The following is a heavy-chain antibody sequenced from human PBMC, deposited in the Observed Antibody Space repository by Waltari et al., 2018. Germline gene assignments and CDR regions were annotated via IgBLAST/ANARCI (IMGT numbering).Heavy chain of an antibody. CDR1: GFTFSSYG. D-gene: IGHD3-10*01. CDR2: IWYDGTNK. Sequence: QVQLVESGGGVVQPGRSLRLSCAASGFTFSSYGMHWVRQAPGKGLEWVAIIWYDGTNKYYADSVKGRFTISRDTSKNTLYLQMNSLRADDTAVYYCARAHMYYFGSGTYSPYYYGVDVWGQGTTVTVSS. V-gene: IGHV3-33*01. CDR3: ARAHMYYFGSGTYSPYYYGVDV. J-gene: IGHJ6*02.